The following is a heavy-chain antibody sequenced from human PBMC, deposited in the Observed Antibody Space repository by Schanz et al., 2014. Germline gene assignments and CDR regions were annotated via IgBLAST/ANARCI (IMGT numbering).Heavy chain of an antibody. D-gene: IGHD3-9*01. V-gene: IGHV3-33*06. Sequence: QVQLVESGGGVVQPGRSLRLSCAASGFTFSKYGVHWVRQAPGKGLEWVAVIWYNGSNKYYADSVRGRFTISRDNSKNTLYLQVNSLRAEDTAVYYCAKHVRSLTGNDYWGQGTLVAVSS. J-gene: IGHJ4*02. CDR2: IWYNGSNK. CDR1: GFTFSKYG. CDR3: AKHVRSLTGNDY.